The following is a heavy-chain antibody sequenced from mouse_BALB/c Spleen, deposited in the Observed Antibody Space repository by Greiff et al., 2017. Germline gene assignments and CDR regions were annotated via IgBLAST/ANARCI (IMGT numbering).Heavy chain of an antibody. CDR2: IYWDDDK. CDR3: ARRGTYYGSSYGNYAMDY. D-gene: IGHD1-1*01. CDR1: GFSLSTSGMG. Sequence: QVTLKVSGPGILQPSQTLSLTCSFSGFSLSTSGMGVSWIRQPSGKGLEWLAHIYWDDDKRYNPSLKSRLTISKDTSSNQVFLKITSVDTADTATYYCARRGTYYGSSYGNYAMDYWGQGTSVTVSS. V-gene: IGHV8-12*01. J-gene: IGHJ4*01.